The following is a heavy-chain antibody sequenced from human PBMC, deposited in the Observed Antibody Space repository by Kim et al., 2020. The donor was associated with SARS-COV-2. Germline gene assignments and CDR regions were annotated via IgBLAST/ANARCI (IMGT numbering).Heavy chain of an antibody. V-gene: IGHV1-2*02. J-gene: IGHJ4*02. CDR1: GYTFTDYY. CDR2: IDPNSGGT. Sequence: ASVKVSCKTSGYTFTDYYMHWVRQAPGQGLEWMGWIDPNSGGTRFSQKFQGRVTVTRDTSISTAYMELSGLRSDDTAVYYCSKSRAFDYWGQGTPVTVSS. D-gene: IGHD1-26*01. CDR3: SKSRAFDY.